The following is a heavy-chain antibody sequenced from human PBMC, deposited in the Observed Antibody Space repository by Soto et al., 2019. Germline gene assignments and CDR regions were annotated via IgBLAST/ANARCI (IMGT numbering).Heavy chain of an antibody. V-gene: IGHV1-2*04. CDR1: GYTFTGYY. D-gene: IGHD2-2*02. J-gene: IGHJ6*03. Sequence: ASVKVSCTASGYTFTGYYMHWVRQAPGQGLEWMGWINPNSGGTNYAQKFQGWVTMTRDTSISTAYMELSRLRSDDTAVYYCARGGGYCSSTSCYMGSYYYYMDVWGKGTTVTVSS. CDR3: ARGGGYCSSTSCYMGSYYYYMDV. CDR2: INPNSGGT.